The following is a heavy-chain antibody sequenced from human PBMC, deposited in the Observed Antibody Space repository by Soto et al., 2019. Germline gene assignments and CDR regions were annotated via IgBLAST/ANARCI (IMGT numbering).Heavy chain of an antibody. CDR2: ISSSSSTI. J-gene: IGHJ6*02. V-gene: IGHV3-48*02. D-gene: IGHD6-19*01. CDR1: GFTFSSYS. CDR3: ARDGPLQCLVLPGGMDV. Sequence: EVQLVESGGGLVQPGGSLRLSCAASGFTFSSYSMNWVRQAPGKGLEWVSYISSSSSTIYYADSVKGRFTISRDNAKNSLYLQMNSLRDEDTAVYYCARDGPLQCLVLPGGMDVWGQGTTVTVSS.